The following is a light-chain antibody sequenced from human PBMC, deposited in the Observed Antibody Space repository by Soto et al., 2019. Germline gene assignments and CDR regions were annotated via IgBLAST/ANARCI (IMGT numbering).Light chain of an antibody. J-gene: IGLJ2*01. Sequence: QSALTQPASVSGSPGQSITISCTGTSSDVGSYNLVSWHQQHPGKAPKLMIYEGSKRPSGVSHRFSGSKSGNTASLTISGLQAEDEADYYCCSYVVGSTLVFGGGTKLTVL. CDR3: CSYVVGSTLV. CDR1: SSDVGSYNL. V-gene: IGLV2-23*01. CDR2: EGS.